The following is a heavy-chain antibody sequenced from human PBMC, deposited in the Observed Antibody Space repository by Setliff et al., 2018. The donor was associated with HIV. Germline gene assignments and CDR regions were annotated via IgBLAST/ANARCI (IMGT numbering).Heavy chain of an antibody. CDR3: ARHDSGGYYSLDY. V-gene: IGHV4-34*01. CDR2: INHSGST. D-gene: IGHD3-22*01. CDR1: GGSFSGYY. Sequence: PSETLSLTCAVYGGSFSGYYWSWVRQPPGKGLEWIGEINHSGSTNYNPSLKSRVTVSVDTSKNQFSLKVSSVTAADTAVYYCARHDSGGYYSLDYWGQGTLVTVSS. J-gene: IGHJ4*02.